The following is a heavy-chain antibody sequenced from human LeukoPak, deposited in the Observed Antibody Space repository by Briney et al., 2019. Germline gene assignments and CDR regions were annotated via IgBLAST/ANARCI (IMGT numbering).Heavy chain of an antibody. Sequence: VASVKVSCKVSVYTLTELSMHWVRQAPGKGLEWMGGFDPEDGETIYAQKFQGRVTMTEDTSTDTAYMELSSLRSEDTAVYYCAANYYDSSGYYGGWFDPWGQGTLVTVSS. CDR1: VYTLTELS. D-gene: IGHD3-22*01. CDR2: FDPEDGET. J-gene: IGHJ5*02. V-gene: IGHV1-24*01. CDR3: AANYYDSSGYYGGWFDP.